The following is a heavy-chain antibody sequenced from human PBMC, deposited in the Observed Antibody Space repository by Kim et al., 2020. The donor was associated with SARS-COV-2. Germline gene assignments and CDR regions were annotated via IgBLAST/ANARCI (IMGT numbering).Heavy chain of an antibody. V-gene: IGHV3-33*01. J-gene: IGHJ3*01. Sequence: YAASWEGRFTISRDNAKNTVDLEMNSLRDEDTAVYYCARKPSGATGAFDFWGQGTMVTVSS. CDR3: ARKPSGATGAFDF. D-gene: IGHD1-26*01.